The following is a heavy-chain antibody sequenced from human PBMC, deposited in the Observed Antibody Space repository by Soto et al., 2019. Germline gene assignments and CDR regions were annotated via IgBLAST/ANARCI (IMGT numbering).Heavy chain of an antibody. D-gene: IGHD3-10*01. CDR2: ISGRGGST. Sequence: EVQLLESGGVLVQPGGSLRLSCAASGFTFSSYAMSWVRQAPGKGLEWVSAISGRGGSTYYADSVKGRFTISRDNTKNPLYLQMKILRAEDTAVYYCARRGITMVRGVIPFDYWGQGTLVTVSA. CDR3: ARRGITMVRGVIPFDY. J-gene: IGHJ4*02. CDR1: GFTFSSYA. V-gene: IGHV3-23*01.